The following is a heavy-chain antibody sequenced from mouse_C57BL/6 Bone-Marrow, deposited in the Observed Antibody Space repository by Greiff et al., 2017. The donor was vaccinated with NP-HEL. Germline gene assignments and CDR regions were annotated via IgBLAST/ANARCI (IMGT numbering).Heavy chain of an antibody. CDR2: IDPSDSYT. Sequence: QVQLQQPGAELVRPGTSVKLSCKASGYTFTSYWMHWVKQRPGQGLEWIGVIDPSDSYTNYNQKFKGKATLTVDTSSSTAYMQLSSLTSEDSAVYYCARSIAPDYWGQGTTLTVSS. V-gene: IGHV1-59*01. J-gene: IGHJ2*01. CDR3: ARSIAPDY. CDR1: GYTFTSYW.